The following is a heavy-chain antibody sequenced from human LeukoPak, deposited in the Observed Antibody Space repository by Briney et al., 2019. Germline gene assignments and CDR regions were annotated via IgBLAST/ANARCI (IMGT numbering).Heavy chain of an antibody. CDR2: INPNSGGT. D-gene: IGHD3-22*01. CDR1: GYTFTDYS. CDR3: ARSWRYYDSSDCFDY. J-gene: IGHJ4*02. Sequence: GASVKVSCKASGYTFTDYSMHWVRQAPGQGLEWMGWINPNSGGTNYAQKFQDRVTMTRDTSINTAFLELSRLSSDDTAVYSCARSWRYYDSSDCFDYWGQGTLVTVSS. V-gene: IGHV1-2*02.